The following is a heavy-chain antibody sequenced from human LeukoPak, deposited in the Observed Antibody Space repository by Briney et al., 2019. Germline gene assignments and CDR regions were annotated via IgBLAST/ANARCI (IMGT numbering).Heavy chain of an antibody. CDR2: ISTSSSYI. CDR3: ARGTDGVSSNSRGWFDP. D-gene: IGHD2-15*01. V-gene: IGHV3-21*01. Sequence: GGSLRLSCTASGFTFSSYSMNWVRQAPGKGLEWVSSISTSSSYIYYADSVKGRFTISRDNARNSLYLQMNTLRAEDTAVYSCARGTDGVSSNSRGWFDPWGQGTLVTVSS. CDR1: GFTFSSYS. J-gene: IGHJ5*02.